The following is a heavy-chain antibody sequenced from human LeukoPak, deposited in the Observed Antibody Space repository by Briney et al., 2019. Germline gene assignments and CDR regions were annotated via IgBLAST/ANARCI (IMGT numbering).Heavy chain of an antibody. CDR1: GDSVSRDTAA. J-gene: IGHJ4*02. D-gene: IGHD6-13*01. Sequence: SQTLSLTCAISGDSVSRDTAAWNWVRQSPSRGLEWLGRTYYRSKWYNDYAVSVKSRITINPDTSKNQFSLQLNSVTPEDTAVYYCARDRGGSGWYYFDNWCQGSLVTVSS. V-gene: IGHV6-1*01. CDR2: TYYRSKWYN. CDR3: ARDRGGSGWYYFDN.